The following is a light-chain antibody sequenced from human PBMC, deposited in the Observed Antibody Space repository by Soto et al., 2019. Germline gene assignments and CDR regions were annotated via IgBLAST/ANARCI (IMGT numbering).Light chain of an antibody. CDR1: NNDIGGYNS. CDR2: GVT. V-gene: IGLV2-14*01. Sequence: QSVLTQPASVSGSPGQSITISCTGSNNDIGGYNSVSWYQQHPDKAPKLLIFGVTNRPSGVSDRFSGSKSGNTASLTISGLQAEDEADYYCSSFTSTSTYVFGTGTKVTVL. CDR3: SSFTSTSTYV. J-gene: IGLJ1*01.